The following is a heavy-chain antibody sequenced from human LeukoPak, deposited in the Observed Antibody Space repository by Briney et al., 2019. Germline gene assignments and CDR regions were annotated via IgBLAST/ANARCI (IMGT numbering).Heavy chain of an antibody. CDR3: ARGSRGYYYYYGMDV. Sequence: PSETLSLTCAVYGGSFSGYYWSWIRQPPGKGLEWIGEINHSGSTNYNPSLKSRVTISVDTSKNQFSLKLSSVTAADTAVYYCARGSRGYYYYYGMDVWGKGPRSPSPQ. J-gene: IGHJ6*01. CDR1: GGSFSGYY. D-gene: IGHD1-1*01. CDR2: INHSGST. V-gene: IGHV4-34*01.